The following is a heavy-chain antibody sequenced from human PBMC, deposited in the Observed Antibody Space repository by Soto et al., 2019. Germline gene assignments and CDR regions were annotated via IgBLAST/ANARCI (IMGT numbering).Heavy chain of an antibody. V-gene: IGHV4-34*01. CDR3: ARMYYDSSGYFRYFDY. Sequence: SLTCAAYAGSFIGYYWCRIRQPPGKGLEWIGEINHSGSTNYNPSLKSRVTISVDTSKNQFSLKLSSVTAADTAVYYCARMYYDSSGYFRYFDYWGQGTLVTVSS. J-gene: IGHJ4*02. D-gene: IGHD3-22*01. CDR2: INHSGST. CDR1: AGSFIGYY.